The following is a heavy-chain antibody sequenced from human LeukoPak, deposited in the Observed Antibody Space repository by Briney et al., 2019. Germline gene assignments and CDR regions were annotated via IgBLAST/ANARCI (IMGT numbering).Heavy chain of an antibody. CDR1: GFTFSSYS. J-gene: IGHJ3*02. CDR3: ARELGGMYYYDSSGYYDAFDI. CDR2: ISSSSSYI. Sequence: GGSLRLSCAASGFTFSSYSMNWVRQAPGKGLEWVTSISSSSSYIYYADSVKGRFTISRDNAKNSLYLQMNSLRAEDTAVYYCARELGGMYYYDSSGYYDAFDIWGQGTMVTVSS. D-gene: IGHD3-22*01. V-gene: IGHV3-21*01.